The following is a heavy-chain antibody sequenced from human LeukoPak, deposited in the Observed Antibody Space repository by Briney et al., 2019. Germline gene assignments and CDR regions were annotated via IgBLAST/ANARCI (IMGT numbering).Heavy chain of an antibody. CDR2: INPSGGST. D-gene: IGHD2-15*01. V-gene: IGHV1-46*01. CDR3: AREGSSRGFDY. J-gene: IGHJ4*02. Sequence: ASVKVSCKASGYTFTSYGISWVRQAPGQGLEWMGIINPSGGSTSYAQKFQGRVTMTRDTSTSTVYMELSSLRSEDTAVYYCAREGSSRGFDYWGQGTLVTVSS. CDR1: GYTFTSYG.